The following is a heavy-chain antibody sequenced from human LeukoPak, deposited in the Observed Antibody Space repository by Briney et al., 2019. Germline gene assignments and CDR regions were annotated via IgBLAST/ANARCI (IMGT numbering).Heavy chain of an antibody. J-gene: IGHJ4*02. CDR2: FDPEDGET. Sequence: ASVKVSCKVSGYTLTELSMHWVRQAPGKGLEWMGGFDPEDGETIYAQKFQGRVTMTEDTSTDTAYMELSSLRSEDTAVYYCARVLDFWSGLYPVYYFDYWGQGTLVTVSS. D-gene: IGHD3-3*01. CDR3: ARVLDFWSGLYPVYYFDY. V-gene: IGHV1-24*01. CDR1: GYTLTELS.